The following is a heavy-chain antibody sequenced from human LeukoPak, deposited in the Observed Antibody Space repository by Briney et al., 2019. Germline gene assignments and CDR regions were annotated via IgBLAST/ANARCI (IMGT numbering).Heavy chain of an antibody. J-gene: IGHJ4*02. V-gene: IGHV1-2*02. CDR1: GYTFTGHY. D-gene: IGHD5-18*01. Sequence: ASVKVSCKASGYTFTGHYLHWVRQAPGQGLEWMGWINPLSGGTTYGQKFQGRVTMTRDTSISTVYMDLSRLRSDGTAVYYCARGAGGYSYGFDYWGQGTLVTVSS. CDR2: INPLSGGT. CDR3: ARGAGGYSYGFDY.